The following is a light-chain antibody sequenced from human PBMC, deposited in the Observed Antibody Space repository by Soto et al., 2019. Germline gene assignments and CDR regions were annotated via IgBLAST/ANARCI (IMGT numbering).Light chain of an antibody. CDR1: QSVSRY. Sequence: EIVLTQSPGTLSLSPGERATLSCRASQSVSRYLAWYQQKPGQAPRLLIYDASTRATGISARFSGSGAETDFTLTISSLESEDFAVYYCQQRSNWPVTFGQGTKVEVK. V-gene: IGKV3-11*01. CDR3: QQRSNWPVT. J-gene: IGKJ1*01. CDR2: DAS.